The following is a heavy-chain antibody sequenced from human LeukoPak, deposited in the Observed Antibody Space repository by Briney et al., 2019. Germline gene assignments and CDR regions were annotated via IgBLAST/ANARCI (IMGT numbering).Heavy chain of an antibody. Sequence: GGSLRPSCAASGFTFSSYEMNWVRQAPGKGLEWVSYISSGGNTIYYADSVKGRFTISRDNAKNSLYLQMNSLRAEDTAVYYCAREGTAMVSFDYWGQGTLVTVSS. J-gene: IGHJ4*02. CDR3: AREGTAMVSFDY. CDR1: GFTFSSYE. V-gene: IGHV3-48*03. D-gene: IGHD5-18*01. CDR2: ISSGGNTI.